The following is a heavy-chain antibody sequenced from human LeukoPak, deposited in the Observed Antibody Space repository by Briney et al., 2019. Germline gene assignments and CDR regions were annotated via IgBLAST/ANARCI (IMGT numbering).Heavy chain of an antibody. CDR3: ARDFAWGSGGAPIDDNWLDP. CDR2: ISSGGNT. V-gene: IGHV1-18*01. CDR1: GYPFTTYG. J-gene: IGHJ5*02. Sequence: ASVKVSCKASGYPFTTYGISWVRQAPGHGLEWMGWISSGGNTNYAPKFQDRATMTTDTSTSTAYMELRSLRFDDTAVYYCARDFAWGSGGAPIDDNWLDPWGQGTLVTVSS. D-gene: IGHD7-27*01.